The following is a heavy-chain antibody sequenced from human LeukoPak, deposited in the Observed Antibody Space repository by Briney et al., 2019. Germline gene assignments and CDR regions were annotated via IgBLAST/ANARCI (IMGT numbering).Heavy chain of an antibody. J-gene: IGHJ6*03. V-gene: IGHV4-34*01. CDR2: INHSGST. Sequence: PSETLSLTCAVYGGSFSGYYWSWIRQPPGKGLEWIGGINHSGSTNYNPSLKSRVTISVDTSKNQFSLKLSSVTAADTAVYYCASHIAAAGTRYYYYYYMDVGGKGTTVTVSS. CDR3: ASHIAAAGTRYYYYYYMDV. D-gene: IGHD6-13*01. CDR1: GGSFSGYY.